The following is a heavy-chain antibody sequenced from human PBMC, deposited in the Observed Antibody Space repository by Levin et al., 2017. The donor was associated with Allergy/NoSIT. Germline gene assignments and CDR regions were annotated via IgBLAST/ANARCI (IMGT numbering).Heavy chain of an antibody. CDR2: IYYSGST. D-gene: IGHD3-10*01. CDR1: GGSISSSSYY. CDR3: ARQVGFGGDYYYYGMDV. V-gene: IGHV4-39*01. J-gene: IGHJ6*02. Sequence: SETLSLTCTVSGGSISSSSYYWGWIRQPPGKGLEWIGSIYYSGSTYYNPSLKSRVTISVDTSKNQFSLKLSSVTAADTAVYYCARQVGFGGDYYYYGMDVWGQGTTVTVSS.